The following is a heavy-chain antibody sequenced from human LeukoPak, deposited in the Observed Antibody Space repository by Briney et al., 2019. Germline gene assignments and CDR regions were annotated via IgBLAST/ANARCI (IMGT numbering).Heavy chain of an antibody. D-gene: IGHD6-19*01. J-gene: IGHJ4*02. CDR3: ARDLPSPQWLVHDY. V-gene: IGHV4-59*12. CDR2: IYYSGST. Sequence: SETLSLTCTVSGGSISSYYWSWIRQPPGKGLEWIGFIYYSGSTNYNPSLKSRVTISVDTSKNQFSLKLSFVTAADTAVYYCARDLPSPQWLVHDYWGQGTLVTVSS. CDR1: GGSISSYY.